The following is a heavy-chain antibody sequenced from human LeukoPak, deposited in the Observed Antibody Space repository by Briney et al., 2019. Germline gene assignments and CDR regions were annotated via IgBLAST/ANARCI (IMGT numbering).Heavy chain of an antibody. V-gene: IGHV3-30-3*01. CDR3: ARDRCSSTSCYTHYFDY. Sequence: GRSLRLSCAASGFTFSSYTMHWVRQAPGQGLEWVAVISYDGSNKYYADSVKGRFTISGETSKNTLYLQMNSLRAEDTAVYYCARDRCSSTSCYTHYFDYWGQGTLVTVSS. CDR1: GFTFSSYT. CDR2: ISYDGSNK. J-gene: IGHJ4*02. D-gene: IGHD2-2*02.